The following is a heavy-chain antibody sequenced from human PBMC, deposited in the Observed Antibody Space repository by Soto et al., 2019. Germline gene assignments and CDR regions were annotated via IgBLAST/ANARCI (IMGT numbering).Heavy chain of an antibody. J-gene: IGHJ4*02. CDR1: GGSISSYY. V-gene: IGHV4-4*07. CDR3: ARSRTSDTSNYYYYFDY. D-gene: IGHD3-22*01. Sequence: SETLSLTCTVSGGSISSYYWNWVRQPAGEGLEWIGRIYSSGSTNYNPSLKSRVTMSVDTSKNQFSLKLTSVTAADTAVYYCARSRTSDTSNYYYYFDYWGQGALVTVSS. CDR2: IYSSGST.